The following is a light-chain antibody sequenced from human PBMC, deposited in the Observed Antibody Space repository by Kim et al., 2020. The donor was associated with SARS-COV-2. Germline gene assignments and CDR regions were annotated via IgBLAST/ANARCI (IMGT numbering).Light chain of an antibody. V-gene: IGLV3-19*01. J-gene: IGLJ2*01. CDR1: GLRSYH. Sequence: AWEQTVSITCQGEGLRSYHATKYLQKLGQAPIRSIDGKNKRPTGIPDRFSGSSSGNTASLTITGTQTGDEADYYCNSRDSNDNVVFGGGTQLTVL. CDR2: GKN. CDR3: NSRDSNDNVV.